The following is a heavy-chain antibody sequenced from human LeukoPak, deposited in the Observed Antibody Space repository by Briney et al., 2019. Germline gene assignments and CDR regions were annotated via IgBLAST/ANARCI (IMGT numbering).Heavy chain of an antibody. D-gene: IGHD3-3*01. CDR3: ARGIGNDFWSGCWDY. CDR1: GFTFSSYW. Sequence: PGGSLRLSCAASGFTFSSYWMSWVRQAPGKGLEWVANIKQDGSEKYYVDSVKGRFTISRDNAKNSLYLQMNSLRAEDTAVYYCARGIGNDFWSGCWDYWGQGTLVTVSS. V-gene: IGHV3-7*01. CDR2: IKQDGSEK. J-gene: IGHJ4*02.